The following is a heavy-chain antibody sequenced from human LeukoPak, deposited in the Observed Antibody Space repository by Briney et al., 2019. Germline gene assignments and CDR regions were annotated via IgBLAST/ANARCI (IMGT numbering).Heavy chain of an antibody. Sequence: SETLSLTCTVSGGSISSYYWSWIRQPPGKGLEWIGYIYYSGSTYYNPSLKSRVTISVDTSKNQFSLKLSSVTAADTAVYYCARPGVGSSSGADYWGQGTLVTVSS. D-gene: IGHD6-6*01. CDR1: GGSISSYY. J-gene: IGHJ4*02. V-gene: IGHV4-59*04. CDR3: ARPGVGSSSGADY. CDR2: IYYSGST.